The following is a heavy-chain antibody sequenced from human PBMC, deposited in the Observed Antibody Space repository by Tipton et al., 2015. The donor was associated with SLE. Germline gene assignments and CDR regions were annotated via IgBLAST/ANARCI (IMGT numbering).Heavy chain of an antibody. Sequence: QLVQSGAEVRKPGSSVKVSCKASGGTFSSYAISWVRQAPGQGLEWMGGIIPIFGTANYAQKFQGRVTITADESTSTAYMELSSLRSEDTAVYYCASSTGEWGSSWTEAFDIWGQGTMVTVSS. CDR1: GGTFSSYA. V-gene: IGHV1-69*01. D-gene: IGHD6-13*01. J-gene: IGHJ3*02. CDR2: IIPIFGTA. CDR3: ASSTGEWGSSWTEAFDI.